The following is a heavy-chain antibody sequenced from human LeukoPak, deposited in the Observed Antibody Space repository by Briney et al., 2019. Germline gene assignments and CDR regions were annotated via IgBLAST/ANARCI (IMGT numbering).Heavy chain of an antibody. CDR1: GFTFSSYA. CDR2: ISYDGSNK. J-gene: IGHJ4*02. V-gene: IGHV3-30*04. CDR3: ARAPRGYSYGYALDY. D-gene: IGHD5-18*01. Sequence: GRSLRLSCAASGFTFSSYAMHWVRQAPGKGLEWVAVISYDGSNKYYADSVKGRFTISRDNSKNTLYLQMNCLRAEDTAVYYCARAPRGYSYGYALDYWGQGTLVTVSS.